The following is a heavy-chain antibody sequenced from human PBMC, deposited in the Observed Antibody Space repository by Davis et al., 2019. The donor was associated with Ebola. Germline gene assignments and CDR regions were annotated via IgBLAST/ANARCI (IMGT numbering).Heavy chain of an antibody. CDR2: IKQDVSEK. V-gene: IGHV3-7*03. CDR3: EGDPRGRAAADYGMDV. CDR1: GFTYRSYW. D-gene: IGHD6-13*01. J-gene: IGHJ6*02. Sequence: GESLNISCAASGFTYRSYWMSWVRQAPGKGLEWVANIKQDVSEKYYVDSVKGRFTISRDKAKNSLYLQMNSLGDEDTAVYYWEGDPRGRAAADYGMDVWGQGTTVTVSS.